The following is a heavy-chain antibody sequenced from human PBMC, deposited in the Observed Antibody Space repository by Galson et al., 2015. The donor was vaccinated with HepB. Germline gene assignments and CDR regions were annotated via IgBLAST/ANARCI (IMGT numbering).Heavy chain of an antibody. D-gene: IGHD3-3*01. CDR1: GGTFTSYA. Sequence: SVKVSCKASGGTFTSYAISWVRQAPGQGLEWMGRIIPILGSANYAQKFQGRVTITADKSTSTAYMELSSLRSEDTAVYYCARARRYDFWSGYQYYYYMDVWGKGTTVTVSS. CDR2: IIPILGSA. V-gene: IGHV1-69*04. J-gene: IGHJ6*03. CDR3: ARARRYDFWSGYQYYYYMDV.